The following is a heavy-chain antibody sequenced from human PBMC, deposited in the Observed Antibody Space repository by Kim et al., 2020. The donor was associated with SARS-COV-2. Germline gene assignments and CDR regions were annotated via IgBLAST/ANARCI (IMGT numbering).Heavy chain of an antibody. J-gene: IGHJ5*02. CDR1: GGSFSGYY. D-gene: IGHD6-19*01. Sequence: SETLSLTCAVYGGSFSGYYWSWIRQPPGKGLEWIGEINHSGSTNYNPSLKSRVTISVDTSKNQFSLKLSSVTAADTAVYYCARSGLHSSGWYSYAYNWFDPWGQGTLVTVSS. CDR2: INHSGST. V-gene: IGHV4-34*01. CDR3: ARSGLHSSGWYSYAYNWFDP.